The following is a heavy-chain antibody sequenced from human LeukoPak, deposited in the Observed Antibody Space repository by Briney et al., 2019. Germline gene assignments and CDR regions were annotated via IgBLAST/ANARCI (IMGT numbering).Heavy chain of an antibody. J-gene: IGHJ4*02. Sequence: PGGSLRLSCAASGFTFSSYWMHWVRQAPGKGLVWVSRINSDGSSTSYADSVKGRFTISRDNAKNTLYLQMNSLRAEDTAVYYCARAEYYYDSSGYHGGLYDYWGQGTLVTVSS. D-gene: IGHD3-22*01. CDR1: GFTFSSYW. CDR3: ARAEYYYDSSGYHGGLYDY. CDR2: INSDGSST. V-gene: IGHV3-74*01.